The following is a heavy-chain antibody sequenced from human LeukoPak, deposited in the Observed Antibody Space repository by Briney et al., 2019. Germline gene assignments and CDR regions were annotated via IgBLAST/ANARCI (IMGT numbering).Heavy chain of an antibody. D-gene: IGHD2-21*02. V-gene: IGHV3-48*03. CDR1: GFTFSSYE. Sequence: GGSLRLSCAASGFTFSSYEMNWVRQAPGKGLEWVSYISSSGSTIYYADSVKGRFTISRDNAKSTLYLQMNSLRAEDTAVYYCARARDPEDYYFEYWGQGTLVTVSS. CDR2: ISSSGSTI. J-gene: IGHJ4*02. CDR3: ARARDPEDYYFEY.